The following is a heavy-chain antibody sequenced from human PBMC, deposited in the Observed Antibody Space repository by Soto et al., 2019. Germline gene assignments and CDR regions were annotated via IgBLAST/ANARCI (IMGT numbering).Heavy chain of an antibody. CDR3: ARDPWAADY. D-gene: IGHD3-16*01. CDR2: IYSGGST. Sequence: EVQLVESGGGLVQPGGSLRLSCAASGFTVSTKYMSWVRQAPGKGLEWVSVIYSGGSTFYADSARGRFTISRENSKNTVNIQMDSLRAEDTAVYYCARDPWAADYWGQGTLVTVSS. CDR1: GFTVSTKY. J-gene: IGHJ4*02. V-gene: IGHV3-66*01.